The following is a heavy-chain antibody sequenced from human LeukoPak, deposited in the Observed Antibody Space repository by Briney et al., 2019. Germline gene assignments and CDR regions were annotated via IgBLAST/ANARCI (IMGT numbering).Heavy chain of an antibody. Sequence: GGSLRLSCAASGFTFSSYSMNWVRQAPGKGLEWVSSISSSSSYIYYADSVKGRFTISRDNAKNSLYLQMNSLRAEDTAVYYCASSWAPGHPGDYWGQGTLVTVSS. CDR1: GFTFSSYS. CDR2: ISSSSSYI. J-gene: IGHJ4*02. V-gene: IGHV3-21*01. CDR3: ASSWAPGHPGDY. D-gene: IGHD1-14*01.